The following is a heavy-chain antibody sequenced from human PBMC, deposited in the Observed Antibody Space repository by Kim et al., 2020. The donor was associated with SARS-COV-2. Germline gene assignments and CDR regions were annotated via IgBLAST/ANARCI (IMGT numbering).Heavy chain of an antibody. CDR2: ISAYNGNT. D-gene: IGHD3-10*01. CDR3: ARVIKGGFGELLRGGNWFDP. J-gene: IGHJ5*02. CDR1: GYTFTSYG. Sequence: ASVKVSCNASGYTFTSYGISWVRQAPGQGLEWMGWISAYNGNTNYAQKLQGRVTMTTDTSTRTAYMELRSLRSDDTAVYYCARVIKGGFGELLRGGNWFDPWGQGTLVTVSS. V-gene: IGHV1-18*01.